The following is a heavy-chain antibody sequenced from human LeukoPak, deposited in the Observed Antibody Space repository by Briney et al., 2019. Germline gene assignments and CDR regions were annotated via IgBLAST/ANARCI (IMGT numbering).Heavy chain of an antibody. CDR2: ISYDGSNK. CDR1: GFTFSSYA. CDR3: AREPDSSGYSRNFDY. V-gene: IGHV3-30-3*01. D-gene: IGHD3-22*01. Sequence: GGSLRVSCAASGFTFSSYAMHWVRQAPGKGLEWVAVISYDGSNKYYADSVKGRFTISRDNSKNTLYLQMNSLRAEDTAVYYCAREPDSSGYSRNFDYWGQGTLVTVSS. J-gene: IGHJ4*02.